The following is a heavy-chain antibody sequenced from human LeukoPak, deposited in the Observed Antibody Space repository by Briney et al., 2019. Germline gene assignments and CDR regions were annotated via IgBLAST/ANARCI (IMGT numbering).Heavy chain of an antibody. CDR1: GFTFSIYP. V-gene: IGHV3-30*04. D-gene: IGHD3-22*01. J-gene: IGHJ4*02. CDR2: ISDDGIKK. Sequence: QPGGSLRLSCAASGFTFSIYPMHWVRQAPGKGLEWVAVISDDGIKKYYADSVKGRFTISRDNSKNTLYLQMNSLRAEDTAVYYCARWLNYYDSSGYYDWGQGTLVTVSS. CDR3: ARWLNYYDSSGYYD.